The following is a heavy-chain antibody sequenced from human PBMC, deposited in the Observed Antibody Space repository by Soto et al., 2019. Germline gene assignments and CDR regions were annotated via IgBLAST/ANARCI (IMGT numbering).Heavy chain of an antibody. CDR3: ARSMETNDFYGMDV. CDR2: IIPMLGKP. Sequence: QVQLVQSGAEVREPGSSVKVSCEASGGTFRSYAINWVRQAPGQGLEWMGGIIPMLGKPNYAEKFLGRVTISADESTRTAYMEVTRLKSEDTAVYYCARSMETNDFYGMDVWGLGTTVTVSS. V-gene: IGHV1-69*01. CDR1: GGTFRSYA. J-gene: IGHJ6*02. D-gene: IGHD2-8*01.